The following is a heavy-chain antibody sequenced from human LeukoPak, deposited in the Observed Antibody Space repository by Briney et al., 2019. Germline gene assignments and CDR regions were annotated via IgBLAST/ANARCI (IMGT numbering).Heavy chain of an antibody. Sequence: GGSLRLSCAASGVIVSTNYMIWVRQAPGKGLEWVSIIYIGDSTEYTDSVKGIFTISRDNFKSTLHLQMNSLRAEDTAFYYCARALYASSPWHTFDIWGQGTMVTVSS. D-gene: IGHD6-13*01. J-gene: IGHJ3*02. CDR3: ARALYASSPWHTFDI. CDR1: GVIVSTNY. CDR2: IYIGDST. V-gene: IGHV3-66*01.